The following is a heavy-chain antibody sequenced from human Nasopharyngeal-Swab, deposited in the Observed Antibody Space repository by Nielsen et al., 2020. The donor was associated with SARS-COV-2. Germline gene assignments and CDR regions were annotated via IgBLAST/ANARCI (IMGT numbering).Heavy chain of an antibody. V-gene: IGHV4-30-4*01. J-gene: IGHJ5*02. CDR3: ARVVMVYAIYWFDP. Sequence: WIRQPPGQGLEWIGHIYYSGSTYYNTSLKSRVTISVDSSKNQFSLKLSSVTAADTAVYYCARVVMVYAIYWFDPWGQGTLVTVSS. CDR2: IYYSGST. D-gene: IGHD2-8*01.